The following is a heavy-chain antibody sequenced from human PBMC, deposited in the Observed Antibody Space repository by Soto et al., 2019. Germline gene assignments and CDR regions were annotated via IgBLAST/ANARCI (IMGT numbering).Heavy chain of an antibody. CDR3: ARYDSSGYYWPYYYYGMDV. J-gene: IGHJ6*02. D-gene: IGHD3-22*01. CDR1: GFTFSTYS. V-gene: IGHV3-21*01. Sequence: PGGSLRLSCAASGFTFSTYSMNWVRQAPGKGLEWVSSISSSSSYIYYADSVKGRFTISRDNAKNSLYLQMNSLRAEDTAVYYCARYDSSGYYWPYYYYGMDVWGRGTVVTVSS. CDR2: ISSSSSYI.